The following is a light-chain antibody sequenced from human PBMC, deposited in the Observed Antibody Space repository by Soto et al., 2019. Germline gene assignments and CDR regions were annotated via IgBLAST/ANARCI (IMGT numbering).Light chain of an antibody. Sequence: DIQMTQSPSTLSASVGDRVTITCRASQRINTWLAWYQQEPGKAPRLLIYKASSLESGVPSRFSGSGSGTEFTLTISSLQPDDFATYYCQHYDSNPPWTFGQGTKVELK. CDR2: KAS. CDR3: QHYDSNPPWT. J-gene: IGKJ1*01. V-gene: IGKV1-5*03. CDR1: QRINTW.